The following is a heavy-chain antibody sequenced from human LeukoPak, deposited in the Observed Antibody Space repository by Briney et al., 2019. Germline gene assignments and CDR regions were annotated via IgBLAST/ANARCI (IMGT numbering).Heavy chain of an antibody. CDR3: ARQGRSYLNPNRGWFDP. V-gene: IGHV3-21*06. J-gene: IGHJ5*02. D-gene: IGHD7-27*01. CDR2: ISSTGTDN. Sequence: GGSLRLSCEASGFSFSSYSMNWVRQAPGKGLEVVSSISSTGTDNTYADSVTGRFTISRDNPKNPVFLQMNSLRAEATAVYFCARQGRSYLNPNRGWFDPWGQGTLVIVSS. CDR1: GFSFSSYS.